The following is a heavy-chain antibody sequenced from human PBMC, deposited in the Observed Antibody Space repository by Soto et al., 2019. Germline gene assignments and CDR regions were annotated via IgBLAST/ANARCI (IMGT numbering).Heavy chain of an antibody. CDR1: GGSISSGGYY. Sequence: TSETLSLTCTVSGGSISSGGYYWSWIRQHPGKGLEWIGYIYYSGSTYYNPSLKSRVTISVDTSKNQFSLKLSSVTAADTAVYYCARDIQNYGMDVWGQATTVTVSS. V-gene: IGHV4-31*03. CDR2: IYYSGST. CDR3: ARDIQNYGMDV. J-gene: IGHJ6*02.